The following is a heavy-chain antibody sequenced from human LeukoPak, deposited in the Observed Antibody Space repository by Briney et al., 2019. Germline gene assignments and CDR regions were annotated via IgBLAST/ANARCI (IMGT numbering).Heavy chain of an antibody. J-gene: IGHJ5*02. CDR2: INHSGST. D-gene: IGHD2-2*01. CDR1: GGSFSGYY. CDR3: ARGPVPTRFLKYNWFDP. V-gene: IGHV4-34*01. Sequence: PSETLSLTCAVYGGSFSGYYWSWIRQPPGKGLEWIGEINHSGSTNYNPSLKSRVTISVDTSKNQFSLKLSSVTAADTAVCYCARGPVPTRFLKYNWFDPWGQGTLVTVSS.